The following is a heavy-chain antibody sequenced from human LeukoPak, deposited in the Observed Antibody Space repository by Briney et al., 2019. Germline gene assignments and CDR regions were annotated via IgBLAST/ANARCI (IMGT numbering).Heavy chain of an antibody. CDR2: INPNSGGT. D-gene: IGHD3/OR15-3a*01. J-gene: IGHJ4*02. CDR3: ASVYDVLTGYKTEAWFAY. Sequence: ASVKVSCKASGYTLTGYYMHWVRQAPGQGLEWGGWINPNSGGTKYAQKFQGRVTLTRDTSTSTAYMELDRLISDDTAVYYCASVYDVLTGYKTEAWFAYWGQGTLVTVSS. CDR1: GYTLTGYY. V-gene: IGHV1-2*02.